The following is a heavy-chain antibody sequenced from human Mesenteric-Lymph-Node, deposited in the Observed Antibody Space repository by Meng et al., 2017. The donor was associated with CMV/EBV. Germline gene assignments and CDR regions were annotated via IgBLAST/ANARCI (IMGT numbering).Heavy chain of an antibody. J-gene: IGHJ4*02. CDR2: INSDGSST. V-gene: IGHV3-74*01. CDR1: GFTFSSYW. CDR3: AKGYSSGGDY. D-gene: IGHD6-6*01. Sequence: GESLKISCAASGFTFSSYWMHWVRQAPGKGLVWVSRINSDGSSTSYADSVKGRFTISRDNAKNTLYLQMNSLRDEDTAVYYCAKGYSSGGDYWGQGTLVTVSS.